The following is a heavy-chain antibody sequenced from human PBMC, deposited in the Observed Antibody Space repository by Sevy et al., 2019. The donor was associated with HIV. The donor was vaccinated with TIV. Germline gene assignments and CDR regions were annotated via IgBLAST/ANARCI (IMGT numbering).Heavy chain of an antibody. CDR1: GGTFSSYA. CDR2: IFPIFGTA. J-gene: IGHJ6*03. CDR3: ARDLGYCSSTSCYSYYYYYMDV. V-gene: IGHV1-69*06. Sequence: ASVKVSCKASGGTFSSYAISWVRQAPGQGLEWMGGIFPIFGTANYAQKFQGRVTITADKSTSTAYKELSSLRSEDTAVYYCARDLGYCSSTSCYSYYYYYMDVWGKGTTVTVSS. D-gene: IGHD2-2*02.